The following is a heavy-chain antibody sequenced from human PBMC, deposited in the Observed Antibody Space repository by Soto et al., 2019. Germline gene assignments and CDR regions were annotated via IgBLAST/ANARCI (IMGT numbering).Heavy chain of an antibody. CDR3: VRVVVPAVGDWFDP. CDR2: INHSGST. V-gene: IGHV4-34*01. J-gene: IGHJ5*02. Sequence: PSETLSLTCAVYGGSFSGYYWSWIRQPPGKGLEWIGEINHSGSTNYNPSLKSRVTISVDTSKNQFSLKLSSVTAADTAVYYCVRVVVPAVGDWFDPWGQGTLVTVSS. CDR1: GGSFSGYY. D-gene: IGHD2-2*01.